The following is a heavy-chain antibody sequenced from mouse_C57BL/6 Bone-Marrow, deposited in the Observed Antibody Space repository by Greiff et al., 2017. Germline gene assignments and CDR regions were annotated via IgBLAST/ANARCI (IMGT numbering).Heavy chain of an antibody. Sequence: QVQLQQPGAELVRPGPSVKLSCKASGYTFTSYWMHWVKQRPGQGLEWIGVIDPSDSYTNYNQKFKGKATLTVDTSSSTAYMQLSSLTSEDSAVYYCARANYDYDLYYFDYWGQGTTLTVSS. CDR1: GYTFTSYW. D-gene: IGHD2-4*01. V-gene: IGHV1-59*01. CDR3: ARANYDYDLYYFDY. CDR2: IDPSDSYT. J-gene: IGHJ2*01.